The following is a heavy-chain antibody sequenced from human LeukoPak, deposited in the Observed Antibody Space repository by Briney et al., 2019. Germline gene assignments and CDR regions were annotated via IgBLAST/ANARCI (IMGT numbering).Heavy chain of an antibody. Sequence: SETLSLTCAVYGGSFSGYYWSWIRQPPGKGLEWIGEINHSGSTNYNPSLKSRVTISVDTSKNQFSLKLSSVTAADTAVYYCARGRFGELFVDYWGQGTLVTVSS. D-gene: IGHD3-10*01. CDR3: ARGRFGELFVDY. V-gene: IGHV4-34*09. J-gene: IGHJ4*02. CDR2: INHSGST. CDR1: GGSFSGYY.